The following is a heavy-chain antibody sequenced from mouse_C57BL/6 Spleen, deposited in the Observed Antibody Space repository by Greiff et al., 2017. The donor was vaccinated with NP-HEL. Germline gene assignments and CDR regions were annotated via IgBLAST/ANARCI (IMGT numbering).Heavy chain of an antibody. CDR1: GFTFSDYY. V-gene: IGHV5-16*01. J-gene: IGHJ4*01. Sequence: EVQLVESEGGLVQPGSSMKLSCTASGFTFSDYYMAWVRQVPEKGLEWVANINYDGSSTYYLDSLKSRFIISRDNAKNILYLQMSSLKSEDTATYYCARDLYDGYAMDYWGQGTSVTVSS. D-gene: IGHD2-3*01. CDR3: ARDLYDGYAMDY. CDR2: INYDGSST.